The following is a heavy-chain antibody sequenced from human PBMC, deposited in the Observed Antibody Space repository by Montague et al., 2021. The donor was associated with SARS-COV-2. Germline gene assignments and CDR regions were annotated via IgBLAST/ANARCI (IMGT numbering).Heavy chain of an antibody. V-gene: IGHV3-11*01. CDR2: ISRSASTI. CDR1: GFTFSDYY. J-gene: IGHJ6*02. Sequence: SLRLSCAASGFTFSDYYLSWIRQAPGKGLEWVSYISRSASTIYYADSVKGRFTISRDNAKNSLYLQMNSLRAEDTAVYYCARTPGGGLRAAAGYYYYYGMDVWGQGTTVTVSS. D-gene: IGHD6-13*01. CDR3: ARTPGGGLRAAAGYYYYYGMDV.